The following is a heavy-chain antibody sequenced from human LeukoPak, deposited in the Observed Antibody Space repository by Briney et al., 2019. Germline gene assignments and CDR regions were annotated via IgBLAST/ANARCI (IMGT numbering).Heavy chain of an antibody. V-gene: IGHV3-21*01. CDR2: ISSSSSYI. CDR3: ARHLSGITGYTYGRGIDY. D-gene: IGHD5-18*01. Sequence: RAGGSLRLSCAASGFTFSSYSMNWVRQAPGKGLEWVSSISSSSSYIYYADSVKGRFTISRDNAKTSLYLQMNSLRAEDTAVYYCARHLSGITGYTYGRGIDYWGQGTLVTVSS. J-gene: IGHJ4*02. CDR1: GFTFSSYS.